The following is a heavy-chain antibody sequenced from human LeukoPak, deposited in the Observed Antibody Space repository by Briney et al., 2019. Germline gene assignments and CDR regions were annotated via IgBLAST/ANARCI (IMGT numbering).Heavy chain of an antibody. CDR2: MNPNSGKT. J-gene: IGHJ5*02. Sequence: ASVKVSCKASGYTFTSYDINWVRQATGQGLEWMGWMNPNSGKTGYAQKFQGRVTMTRNTSISTAYMELSSLRSEDTAVYYCARGHDYGSGSYSSSWFDPWGQGTLVTVSS. V-gene: IGHV1-8*01. D-gene: IGHD3-10*01. CDR1: GYTFTSYD. CDR3: ARGHDYGSGSYSSSWFDP.